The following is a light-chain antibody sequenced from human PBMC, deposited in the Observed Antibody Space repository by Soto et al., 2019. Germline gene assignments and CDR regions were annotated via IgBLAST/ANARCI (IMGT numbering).Light chain of an antibody. V-gene: IGKV1-39*01. Sequence: QLTQSPSSLSASVGDRVTITCRASQSIDIYLHWYQQKPGKAPKLRIYSASSSQRGVPSRFSGTGSGTDFSLTISSLQPEDSATYYCQQSYSHPTFGQGTKVEVK. CDR3: QQSYSHPT. CDR2: SAS. J-gene: IGKJ1*01. CDR1: QSIDIY.